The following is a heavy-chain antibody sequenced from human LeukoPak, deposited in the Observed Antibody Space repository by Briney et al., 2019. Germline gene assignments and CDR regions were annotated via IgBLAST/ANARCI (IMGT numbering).Heavy chain of an antibody. J-gene: IGHJ4*02. D-gene: IGHD4-17*01. V-gene: IGHV4-39*01. CDR2: IYYSGSA. CDR3: ARHQDYGDYALDY. Sequence: PSGTLSLTCTVSGGSIYINNYHWGWIRQPPGMGLEWIGNIYYSGSANYNPSLKSRVTMSVDTSKNQFSLKLSSVTAADTAVYYCARHQDYGDYALDYWGQGTLVTVSS. CDR1: GGSIYINNYH.